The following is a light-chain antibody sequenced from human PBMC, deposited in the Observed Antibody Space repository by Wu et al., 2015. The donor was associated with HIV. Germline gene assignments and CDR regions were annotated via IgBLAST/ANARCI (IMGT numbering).Light chain of an antibody. CDR1: QGISSG. Sequence: DVQMTQSPSSVSASVGDRVTITCRASQGISSGLAWYQQKPGKAPKLLIYAASTLQSGVPSRFSGCGSGTDFTLTISSLQPEDLATYYCQQADSFLTLTFGGGTKVEIK. CDR3: QQADSFLTLT. J-gene: IGKJ4*01. V-gene: IGKV1-12*01. CDR2: AAS.